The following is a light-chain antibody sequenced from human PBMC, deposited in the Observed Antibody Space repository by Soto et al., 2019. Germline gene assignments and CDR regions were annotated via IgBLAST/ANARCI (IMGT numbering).Light chain of an antibody. CDR1: QSVSSY. V-gene: IGKV3D-15*01. CDR3: QQYNNWPPIT. Sequence: EIVLTQSPATLSLSPGERATLSCRASQSVSSYLAWYQQKPGQAPRLLIYGASTRATGIPARFSGSGSGTEFTLTISSLKSEDFAVYYCQQYNNWPPITFGQGTRLEIK. CDR2: GAS. J-gene: IGKJ5*01.